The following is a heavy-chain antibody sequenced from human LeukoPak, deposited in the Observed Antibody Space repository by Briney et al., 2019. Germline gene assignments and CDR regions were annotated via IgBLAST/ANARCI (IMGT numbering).Heavy chain of an antibody. CDR1: GFTVSSNY. D-gene: IGHD6-19*01. Sequence: PGGSLRLSCAASGFTVSSNYMSWVRQAPGKGLEWVSVIYSGGSTYYADSVKGRLTISRDNSKNTLYLQMNSPRAEDTAVYYCARDSPIPGVAGRFDYWGQGTLVTVSS. J-gene: IGHJ4*02. V-gene: IGHV3-53*01. CDR3: ARDSPIPGVAGRFDY. CDR2: IYSGGST.